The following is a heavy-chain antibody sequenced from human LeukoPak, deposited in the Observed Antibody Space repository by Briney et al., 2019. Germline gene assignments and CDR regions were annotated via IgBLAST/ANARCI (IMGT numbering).Heavy chain of an antibody. J-gene: IGHJ3*02. CDR3: ARRSDSSGYYFQPPGAFDI. CDR1: GGSISSSSYY. CDR2: IYYSGST. D-gene: IGHD3-22*01. Sequence: SETLSLTCTVSGGSISSSSYYWGWIRQPPGKGLEWIGSIYYSGSTYYNPSLKSRVTISVDTFKNQFSLKLSSVTAADTAVYYCARRSDSSGYYFQPPGAFDIWGQGTMVTVSS. V-gene: IGHV4-39*07.